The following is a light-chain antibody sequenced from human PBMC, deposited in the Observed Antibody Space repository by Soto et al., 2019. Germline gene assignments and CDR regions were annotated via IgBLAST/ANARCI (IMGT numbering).Light chain of an antibody. CDR1: NIGGKA. V-gene: IGLV3-21*01. CDR2: YNG. Sequence: SYELTQPPSVSVAPGKTATITCEGNNIGGKAVNWYLQKPGQAPVLVIYYNGDRPSGIPDRFSGSNSGNTATLTISRVGAGDEDDYFCQLFETSSDHTSYVFGTGTKVTVL. J-gene: IGLJ1*01. CDR3: QLFETSSDHTSYV.